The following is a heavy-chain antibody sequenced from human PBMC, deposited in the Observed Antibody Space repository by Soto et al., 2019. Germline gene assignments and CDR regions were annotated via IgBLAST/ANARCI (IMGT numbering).Heavy chain of an antibody. CDR2: IITIFGTA. Sequence: QVQLVQSGAEVKKPGSSVKVSCKASGGTFSSYAISWVRQAPGQGLEWMGGIITIFGTANYAQKFQSRVTITADKSTSTAYMELSSLRSEDTAVYYCARGSRFGELFPWYYGMDVWGQGTTVTVSS. J-gene: IGHJ6*02. CDR1: GGTFSSYA. D-gene: IGHD3-10*01. V-gene: IGHV1-69*06. CDR3: ARGSRFGELFPWYYGMDV.